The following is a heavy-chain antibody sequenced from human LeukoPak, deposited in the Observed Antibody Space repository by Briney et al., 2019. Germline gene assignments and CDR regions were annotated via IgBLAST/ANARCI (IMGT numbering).Heavy chain of an antibody. D-gene: IGHD2-8*01. J-gene: IGHJ4*02. Sequence: SVKVSCKASGGAFSSYAISWVRQAPGQGLEWMGGIIPIFGTANYAQKFQGRVTITADESTSTAYMELSSLRSEDTAVYYCARSLGYCTNGVCRDLGYWGQGTLVTVSS. CDR3: ARSLGYCTNGVCRDLGY. V-gene: IGHV1-69*13. CDR1: GGAFSSYA. CDR2: IIPIFGTA.